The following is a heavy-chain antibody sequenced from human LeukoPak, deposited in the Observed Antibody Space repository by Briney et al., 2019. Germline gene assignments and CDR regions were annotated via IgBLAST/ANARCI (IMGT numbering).Heavy chain of an antibody. J-gene: IGHJ3*02. CDR2: IYPGDSDT. CDR3: GVVVVAAYDAFDI. D-gene: IGHD2-15*01. Sequence: GESLKISCKGSGYSFTSYWISWVRQMPGKGLEWMGIIYPGDSDTRYSPSFQGQVTISADKSISTAYLQWSSLKASDTAMYYCGVVVVAAYDAFDIWGQGTMVTVSS. V-gene: IGHV5-51*01. CDR1: GYSFTSYW.